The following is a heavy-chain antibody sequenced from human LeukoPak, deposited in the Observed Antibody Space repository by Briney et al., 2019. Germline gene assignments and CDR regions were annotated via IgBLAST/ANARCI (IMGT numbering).Heavy chain of an antibody. D-gene: IGHD1-1*01. J-gene: IGHJ4*02. CDR2: IKEDGSEN. CDR1: GFTFSRYW. Sequence: GGSLRLSCAASGFTFSRYWMTWVRQAPGKGLEWVANIKEDGSENSYVESVKGRFTISRDNAKNSLCLQLNSLRAEDTAVYFCARQRYSDYWGQGTLVTVSS. CDR3: ARQRYSDY. V-gene: IGHV3-7*01.